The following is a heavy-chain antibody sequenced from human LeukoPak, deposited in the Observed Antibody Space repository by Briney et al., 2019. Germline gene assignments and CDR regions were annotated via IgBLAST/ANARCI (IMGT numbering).Heavy chain of an antibody. CDR2: INQGASEK. J-gene: IGHJ4*02. CDR1: GFTFSNYW. Sequence: GGSLRLSCATSGFTFSNYWMSWVRQAPGKGLEWVANINQGASEKYYVDSVKGRFTISRDNARNSVYLQMDSLRAEDTAVYYCARITPLLCWDYWGQGTLVTVSS. CDR3: ARITPLLCWDY. D-gene: IGHD3-10*02. V-gene: IGHV3-7*01.